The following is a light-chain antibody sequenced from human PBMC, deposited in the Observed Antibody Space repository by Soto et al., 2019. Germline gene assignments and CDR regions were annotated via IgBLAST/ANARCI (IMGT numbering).Light chain of an antibody. Sequence: EIVLTQFPNTLYVSPGEEATLSCRPSQSLSSNVAWYQQRPGQAPRLLIYATSSRASDVPARFSGSGSGTEFTLTIASLQSEDFAIYYCQQYNHWPRMLSFGGGTKVDI. CDR3: QQYNHWPRMLS. CDR1: QSLSSN. J-gene: IGKJ4*01. V-gene: IGKV3-15*01. CDR2: ATS.